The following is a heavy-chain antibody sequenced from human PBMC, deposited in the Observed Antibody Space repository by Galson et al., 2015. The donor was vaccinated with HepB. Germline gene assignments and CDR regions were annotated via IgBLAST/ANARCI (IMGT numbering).Heavy chain of an antibody. D-gene: IGHD3-10*01. Sequence: SLRLSCATSGFNFDDYAMHWVRQGPGKGLEWVSGISWNSGSIGYAASVKGRFTISRHNAKNSLYLQMNSLRAEDSALYYCAKAPSYGITVVHGFDYWGQGTLVTVSS. CDR2: ISWNSGSI. CDR3: AKAPSYGITVVHGFDY. J-gene: IGHJ4*02. V-gene: IGHV3-9*01. CDR1: GFNFDDYA.